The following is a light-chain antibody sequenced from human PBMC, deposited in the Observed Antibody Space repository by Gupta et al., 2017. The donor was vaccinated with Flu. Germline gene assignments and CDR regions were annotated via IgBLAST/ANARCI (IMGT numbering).Light chain of an antibody. CDR2: DVT. J-gene: IGLJ1*01. Sequence: QSAPTQPRSVSGSPGQSVTISCTGTSNDVGSSNRVSWYEQRPDKAPKLILYDVTERPPGVPDRFSGSESGNTASLTISGLQADDEADYYCSSHAGRVTWVFGTGTTVTVL. CDR3: SSHAGRVTWV. V-gene: IGLV2-11*01. CDR1: SNDVGSSNR.